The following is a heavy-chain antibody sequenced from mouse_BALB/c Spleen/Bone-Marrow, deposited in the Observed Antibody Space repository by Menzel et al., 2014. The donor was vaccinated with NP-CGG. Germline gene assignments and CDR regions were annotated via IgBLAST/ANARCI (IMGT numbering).Heavy chain of an antibody. CDR1: GFTFSTYG. Sequence: EVHLVESGGDLVKPGGPLKLSCAASGFTFSTYGMSWVRQTPDKRLEWVAAISNGGIYTYYPDTVKGRFTISRDNAKNTLYLQMSSLKSEDTAMYYCVRPYDYGTWFAYWGQGTLVPVSA. D-gene: IGHD2-4*01. CDR3: VRPYDYGTWFAY. V-gene: IGHV5-6*01. J-gene: IGHJ3*01. CDR2: ISNGGIYT.